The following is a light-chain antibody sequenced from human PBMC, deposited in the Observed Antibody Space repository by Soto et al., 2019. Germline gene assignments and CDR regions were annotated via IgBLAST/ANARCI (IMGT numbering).Light chain of an antibody. Sequence: EIVMTQSPATRSVSPGERATLSCRASQSVGSDLAWYQQKPGQAPRLVIYDIFTRATGVPTRISGSGSGSDFTLTISSLEPEDFAVYYCQQRSNWPPQTFGQGTKVDNK. J-gene: IGKJ1*01. V-gene: IGKV3-11*01. CDR3: QQRSNWPPQT. CDR2: DIF. CDR1: QSVGSD.